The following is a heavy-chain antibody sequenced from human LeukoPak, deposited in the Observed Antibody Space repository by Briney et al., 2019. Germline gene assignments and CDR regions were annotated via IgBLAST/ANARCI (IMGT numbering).Heavy chain of an antibody. Sequence: GASVKVSCKASGYTFTDYYMHWVRQAPGQGLEWMGWINPNSGDTNYAQKFRGRVTMTRDTSISTAYMELSRLRSDDTAVYYCARELNEVTIDDAFDIWGQGTMVTVSS. CDR1: GYTFTDYY. V-gene: IGHV1-2*02. CDR3: ARELNEVTIDDAFDI. D-gene: IGHD4-17*01. J-gene: IGHJ3*02. CDR2: INPNSGDT.